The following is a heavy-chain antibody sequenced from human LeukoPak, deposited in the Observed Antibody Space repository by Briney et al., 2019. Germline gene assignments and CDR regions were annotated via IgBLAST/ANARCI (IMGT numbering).Heavy chain of an antibody. V-gene: IGHV4-31*03. D-gene: IGHD4-17*01. J-gene: IGHJ4*02. CDR2: IYYSGST. Sequence: PSQTLSLTCTVSGGSISSGGYYWSWIRQHPGKGLERIGYIYYSGSTYYNPSLKSRVTISVDTSKNQFSLKLSSVTAADTAVYYCARTEATVTYFDYWGQGTLVTVSS. CDR1: GGSISSGGYY. CDR3: ARTEATVTYFDY.